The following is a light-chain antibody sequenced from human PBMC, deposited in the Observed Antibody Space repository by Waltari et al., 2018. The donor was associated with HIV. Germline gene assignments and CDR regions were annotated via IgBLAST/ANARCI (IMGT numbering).Light chain of an antibody. CDR1: SSDVGGYHH. Sequence: QSALTQPASVSGSPGQSITISCTGTSSDVGGYHHVPWYQQHPGKAPKLMIHDVIKRPSGVSNRFSGSKSGNTASLTISGLQAEDEADYYCCSYAGSSTYVFGTGTKVTVL. CDR2: DVI. V-gene: IGLV2-23*02. CDR3: CSYAGSSTYV. J-gene: IGLJ1*01.